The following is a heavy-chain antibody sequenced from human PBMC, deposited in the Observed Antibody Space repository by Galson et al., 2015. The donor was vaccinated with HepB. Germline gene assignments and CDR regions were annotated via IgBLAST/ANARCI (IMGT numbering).Heavy chain of an antibody. D-gene: IGHD2-15*01. CDR2: IRSKIYGGTT. CDR1: GFSFRDYA. Sequence: SLRLSCATSGFSFRDYALSWVRQTPGKGLEWVGFIRSKIYGGTTHYAASVKGRFTISRDDSKSIAYLQMNSLKTEDTGIYYCSRDYCSGGSCDGGYWGQGTLATVSS. J-gene: IGHJ4*02. V-gene: IGHV3-49*04. CDR3: SRDYCSGGSCDGGY.